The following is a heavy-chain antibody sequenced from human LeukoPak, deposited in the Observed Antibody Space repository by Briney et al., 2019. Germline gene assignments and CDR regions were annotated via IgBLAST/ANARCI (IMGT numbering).Heavy chain of an antibody. CDR1: KFAFSSYA. CDR2: ISGGGGKT. CDR3: GKNRYSGSLSPFDI. J-gene: IGHJ3*02. D-gene: IGHD1-26*01. V-gene: IGHV3-23*01. Sequence: GGSLRPSCAASKFAFSSYAMSWVRQAPGKGLEWVSAISGGGGKTYYADSVKGRFTISRDNSKNTLYLQMNSLRAEDTAVYYCGKNRYSGSLSPFDIWGQGTMVTVSS.